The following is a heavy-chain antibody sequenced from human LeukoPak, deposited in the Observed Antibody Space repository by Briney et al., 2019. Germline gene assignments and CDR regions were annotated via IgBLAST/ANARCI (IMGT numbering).Heavy chain of an antibody. CDR2: ISSSRTYT. CDR3: ARSLTAAAGNLGY. D-gene: IGHD6-13*01. Sequence: GGSLRLSCAASGFTFSSYAMSWVRQAPGKGLAWVSSISSSRTYTNYADSVRGRFTISRDNFKNSLYLQMNSLRAEDTAVYYCARSLTAAAGNLGYWGQGTLITVSS. V-gene: IGHV3-21*01. J-gene: IGHJ4*02. CDR1: GFTFSSYA.